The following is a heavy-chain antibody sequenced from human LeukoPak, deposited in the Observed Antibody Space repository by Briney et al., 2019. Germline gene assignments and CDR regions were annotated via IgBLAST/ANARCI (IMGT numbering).Heavy chain of an antibody. J-gene: IGHJ4*02. Sequence: GGSLRLSCAASGFTFSSYAMSWVRQAPGKGLEWVSAISGSGGSTYYADSVKGRFTISRDNSKNTLYLQVNSLRAEDTAVYYCAKASAMIVVVSKHFDYWGQGTLVTVSS. CDR2: ISGSGGST. CDR1: GFTFSSYA. D-gene: IGHD3-22*01. V-gene: IGHV3-23*01. CDR3: AKASAMIVVVSKHFDY.